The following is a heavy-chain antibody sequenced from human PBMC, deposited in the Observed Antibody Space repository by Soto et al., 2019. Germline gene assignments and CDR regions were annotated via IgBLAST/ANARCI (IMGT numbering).Heavy chain of an antibody. CDR3: ATGQGWSSYYDA. CDR1: GFTVSSYA. D-gene: IGHD2-15*01. Sequence: EVQLLESGGGLVQPGGSLRLSCAASGFTVSSYAMSWVRLAPGKWLEWFSSIGGSGVTYYADSVKGRFTISRDNSKNMLYLHLNSLRAEDTAMYYCATGQGWSSYYDAWGQGNLVTVSS. CDR2: IGGSGVT. V-gene: IGHV3-23*01. J-gene: IGHJ4*02.